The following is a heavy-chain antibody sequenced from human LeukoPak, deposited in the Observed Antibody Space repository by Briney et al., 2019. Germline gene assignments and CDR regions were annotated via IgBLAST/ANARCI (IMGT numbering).Heavy chain of an antibody. D-gene: IGHD6-6*01. J-gene: IGHJ4*02. CDR1: GYTFTGYY. Sequence: GASVKVSCKASGYTFTGYYMHWVRQAPGQGLEWMGWINPNSGGTNYAQKFQGRVTMTRDTSISTAYMELSRLRSDDTAEYYCARDVEQLEYYFDYWGQGTLVTVSS. V-gene: IGHV1-2*02. CDR3: ARDVEQLEYYFDY. CDR2: INPNSGGT.